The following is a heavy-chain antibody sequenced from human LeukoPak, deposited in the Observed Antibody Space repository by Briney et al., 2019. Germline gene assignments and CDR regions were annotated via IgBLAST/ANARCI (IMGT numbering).Heavy chain of an antibody. D-gene: IGHD6-13*01. Sequence: SETLSLTCTVSGGFISSYYWSWIRQPPGKGLEWIGYIYYSGTTNYNPSLKSRVTISVDTSKNQFSLKLSSVTAADTAVYYCARGVYIAAAQYAYWGQGTLVTVSS. CDR3: ARGVYIAAAQYAY. V-gene: IGHV4-59*01. J-gene: IGHJ4*02. CDR1: GGFISSYY. CDR2: IYYSGTT.